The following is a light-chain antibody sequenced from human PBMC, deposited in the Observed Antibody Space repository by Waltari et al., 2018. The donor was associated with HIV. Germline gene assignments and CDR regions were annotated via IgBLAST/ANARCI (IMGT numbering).Light chain of an antibody. V-gene: IGLV3-9*01. CDR2: ANS. Sequence: SYELSQSLSTVSVALGQTAKITCGGNNIGGKNVHWYQQKPGQAPVVVIYANSNRPSGIPERFSGSNSGNKATLTISRAQAGDDADYYRQVWDSGLVVFGAGTKLTVL. CDR1: NIGGKN. J-gene: IGLJ2*01. CDR3: QVWDSGLVV.